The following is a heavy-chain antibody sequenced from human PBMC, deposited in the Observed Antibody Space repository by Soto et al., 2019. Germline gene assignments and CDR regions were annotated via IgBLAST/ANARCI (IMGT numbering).Heavy chain of an antibody. V-gene: IGHV3-11*01. CDR2: ISGVVSAI. J-gene: IGHJ2*01. Sequence: QVQLVESGGGWARLEGPLGSSCKAPGCIFRNSYRPWISQVPGRGLEWVSNISGVVSAIYQAASVRGRFTISRDNTKNSLYLQMNSLRDEDTAVYHCARGSKTRIGWFDLWGRGTLVTVSS. CDR3: ARGSKTRIGWFDL. D-gene: IGHD2-15*01. CDR1: GCIFRNSY.